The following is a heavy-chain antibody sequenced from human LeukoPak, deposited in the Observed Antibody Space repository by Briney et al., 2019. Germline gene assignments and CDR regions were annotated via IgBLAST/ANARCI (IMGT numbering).Heavy chain of an antibody. J-gene: IGHJ4*02. V-gene: IGHV3-30*19. CDR1: GFTFSSYG. CDR3: ARVGGYCSGGSCSGADY. CDR2: ISYDGSNK. Sequence: GGSLRLSCAASGFTFSSYGMHWVRQAPGKGLEWVAVISYDGSNKYYADSVKGRFTISRDNSKNTLYLQMNSLRAEDTAVYYCARVGGYCSGGSCSGADYWGQGTLVTVSS. D-gene: IGHD2-15*01.